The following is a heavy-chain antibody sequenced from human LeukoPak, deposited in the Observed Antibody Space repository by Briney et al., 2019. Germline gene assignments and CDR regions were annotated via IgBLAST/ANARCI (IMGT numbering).Heavy chain of an antibody. V-gene: IGHV1-69*01. CDR2: ITPIFGAA. CDR3: ARNSRVASTSGLNY. Sequence: SVKVSCKASGGTFSSYPFTWVRQAPGQGLEWMGEITPIFGAANYAQTFQGRVTITADESTSTAFMELSSLRSDDTAFYYCARNSRVASTSGLNYWGQGTLVTVSS. CDR1: GGTFSSYP. J-gene: IGHJ4*02. D-gene: IGHD4-23*01.